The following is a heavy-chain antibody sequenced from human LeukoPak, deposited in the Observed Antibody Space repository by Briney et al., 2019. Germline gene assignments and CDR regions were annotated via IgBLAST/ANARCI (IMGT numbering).Heavy chain of an antibody. Sequence: GGSLRLSCAASGFTFSSHWMNWVRQAPGKGLEWVANIKQDGSEKYYVDSVKGRFTISRDNSKNTLYLQMNSLRAEDTAVYYCAKGDYAYPRGYMDVWGKGTTVTVSS. D-gene: IGHD5-12*01. CDR1: GFTFSSHW. J-gene: IGHJ6*03. V-gene: IGHV3-7*01. CDR2: IKQDGSEK. CDR3: AKGDYAYPRGYMDV.